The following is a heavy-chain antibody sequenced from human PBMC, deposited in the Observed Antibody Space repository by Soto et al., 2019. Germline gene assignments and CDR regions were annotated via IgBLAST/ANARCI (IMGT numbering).Heavy chain of an antibody. J-gene: IGHJ2*01. CDR1: GFTFSSYA. Sequence: GGSLRLSCAASGFTFSSYAMSWVRQAPGKGLEWVSAISGSGGSTYYADSVKGRFTISRDNSKNTLYLQMNSLRAEDTAVYYCAPGEDYSNYWYFDLWGRGTLVTVSS. CDR3: APGEDYSNYWYFDL. D-gene: IGHD4-4*01. CDR2: ISGSGGST. V-gene: IGHV3-23*01.